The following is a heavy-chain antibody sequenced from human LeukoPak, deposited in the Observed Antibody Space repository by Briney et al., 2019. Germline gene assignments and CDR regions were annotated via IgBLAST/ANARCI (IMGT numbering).Heavy chain of an antibody. CDR1: GFTASSNY. CDR3: ARAVVILIATPLDY. V-gene: IGHV3-53*05. J-gene: IGHJ4*02. Sequence: GGSLRLSCAASGFTASSNYMSWVRQAPGKGLEWVSVIYSGGYTYYAGSVKGRFTTSRDNSKNTLYLQMNSLRAEDTAVYYCARAVVILIATPLDYWGQGTLVTVSS. CDR2: IYSGGYT. D-gene: IGHD2-15*01.